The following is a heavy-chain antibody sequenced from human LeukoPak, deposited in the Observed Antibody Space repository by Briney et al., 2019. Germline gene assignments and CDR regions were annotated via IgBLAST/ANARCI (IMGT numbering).Heavy chain of an antibody. J-gene: IGHJ6*03. V-gene: IGHV1-69*05. D-gene: IGHD6-13*01. CDR1: GGTFSSYA. Sequence: SVKVSCKASGGTFSSYAISWVRQAPGRGLGWMGGIIPIFGTANYAQKFQGRVTITTDESTSTAYMELSSLRSEDTAVYYCARVIRAAAGAPSYYYYYMDVWGKGTTVTVSS. CDR2: IIPIFGTA. CDR3: ARVIRAAAGAPSYYYYYMDV.